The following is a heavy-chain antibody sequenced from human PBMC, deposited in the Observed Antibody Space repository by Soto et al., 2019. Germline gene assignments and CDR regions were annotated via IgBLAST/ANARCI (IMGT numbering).Heavy chain of an antibody. CDR2: IIPILGIA. Sequence: QVQLVQSGAEVKKPGSSVKVSCKASGGTFSSYTISWVRQAPGQGLEWMGRIIPILGIANYAQKFQGRVWIHEDNSTSTAYMELSSLRSEDTAVYYCARAGSRYYDFWSLNYWGQRTLVTVSS. CDR3: ARAGSRYYDFWSLNY. D-gene: IGHD3-3*01. CDR1: GGTFSSYT. J-gene: IGHJ4*02. V-gene: IGHV1-69*02.